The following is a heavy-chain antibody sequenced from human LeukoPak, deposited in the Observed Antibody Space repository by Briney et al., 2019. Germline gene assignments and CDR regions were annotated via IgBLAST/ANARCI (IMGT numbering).Heavy chain of an antibody. J-gene: IGHJ6*02. V-gene: IGHV3-30-3*01. CDR1: GFTFSSYA. CDR2: ISYDGSNK. D-gene: IGHD3-3*01. Sequence: GGSLRLSCAASGFTFSSYAMHWVRQAPGKGLEWVAVISYDGSNKYYADSVKGRFTISRDNSKNTLYLQMNSLRAEDTAVYYCARSVAPQYYDFWSGLPYYYYGMDVWGPGTTVTVSS. CDR3: ARSVAPQYYDFWSGLPYYYYGMDV.